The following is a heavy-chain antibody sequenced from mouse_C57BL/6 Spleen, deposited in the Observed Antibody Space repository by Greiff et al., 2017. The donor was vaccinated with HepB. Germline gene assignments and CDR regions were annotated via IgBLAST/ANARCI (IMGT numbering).Heavy chain of an antibody. Sequence: VQLQQSGAELMKPGASVKLSCKATGYTFTGYWIEWVKQSHGKSLEWIGRINPYNGDTFYNQKFKGKATLTVDKSSSTAHMELLSLTSEDFAVYYCARYYGSSYYDAMDYWGQGTSVTVSS. CDR3: ARYYGSSYYDAMDY. CDR2: INPYNGDT. D-gene: IGHD1-1*01. CDR1: GYTFTGYW. J-gene: IGHJ4*01. V-gene: IGHV1-37*01.